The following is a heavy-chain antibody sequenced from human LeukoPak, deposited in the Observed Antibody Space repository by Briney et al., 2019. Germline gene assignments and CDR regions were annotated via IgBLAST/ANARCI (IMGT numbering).Heavy chain of an antibody. V-gene: IGHV4-39*01. CDR2: IYYSGST. Sequence: SETLSLTCTVSGDSISSRSYYWGWIRQPPGKGLEWIGSIYYSGSTYYNPSLKSRVTISVDTSKNQFSLKLSSVTAADTAVYYCARHGEYYYGSGSYYLTHWFDPWGQGTLVTVSS. J-gene: IGHJ5*02. CDR3: ARHGEYYYGSGSYYLTHWFDP. D-gene: IGHD3-10*01. CDR1: GDSISSRSYY.